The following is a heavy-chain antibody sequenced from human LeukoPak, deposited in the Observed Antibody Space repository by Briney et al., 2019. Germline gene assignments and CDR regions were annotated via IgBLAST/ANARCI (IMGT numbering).Heavy chain of an antibody. D-gene: IGHD3-10*01. V-gene: IGHV1-8*01. CDR2: MNPNSGNT. CDR1: GYTFTSYD. CDR3: AREISYGSGSYFDY. Sequence: ASVKVSCKASGYTFTSYDINWVRQATGQGLEWMGWMNPNSGNTDYAQKFQGRVTMTRDTSISTAYMELSRLRSDDTAVYYCAREISYGSGSYFDYWGQGTLVTVSS. J-gene: IGHJ4*02.